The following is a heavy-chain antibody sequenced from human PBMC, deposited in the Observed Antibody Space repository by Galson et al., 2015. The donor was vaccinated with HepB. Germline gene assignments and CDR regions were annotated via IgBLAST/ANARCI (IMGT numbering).Heavy chain of an antibody. CDR1: GDSVSSNSAA. J-gene: IGHJ4*01. V-gene: IGHV6-1*01. Sequence: CAISGDSVSSNSAAWNWIRQSPSRGLEWLGRTYYRSKWYNDYAVSVKSRITINPDTSKNQFSLQLNSVTPEDTAVYYCASEEGGSSGFRFSSYSHYWRHGTLVAASP. CDR2: TYYRSKWYN. D-gene: IGHD1-26*01. CDR3: ASEEGGSSGFRFSSYSHY.